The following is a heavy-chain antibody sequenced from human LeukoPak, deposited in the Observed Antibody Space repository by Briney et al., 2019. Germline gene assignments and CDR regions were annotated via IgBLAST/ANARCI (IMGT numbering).Heavy chain of an antibody. D-gene: IGHD6-13*01. Sequence: SETLSLTCAVYGGSFSGYYWSWIRQPPGKELEWIGEINHSGSTNYNPSLKSRVTISVDTSKNQFSLKLSSVTAADTAVYYCARSGIAAAGLDYWGQGTLVTVSS. CDR2: INHSGST. CDR3: ARSGIAAAGLDY. V-gene: IGHV4-34*01. CDR1: GGSFSGYY. J-gene: IGHJ4*02.